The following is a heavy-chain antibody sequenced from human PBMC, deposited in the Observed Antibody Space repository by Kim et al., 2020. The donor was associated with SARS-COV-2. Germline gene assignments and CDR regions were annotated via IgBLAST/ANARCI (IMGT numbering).Heavy chain of an antibody. Sequence: GGSLRLSCAASGFTFSSYEMNWVRQAPGKGLEWVSYISSSGSTIYYADSVKGRFTISRDNAKNSLYLQMNSLRAEDTAVYYCARGNNGYSSSWYLGYFDYWGQGTLVTVSS. CDR1: GFTFSSYE. CDR3: ARGNNGYSSSWYLGYFDY. J-gene: IGHJ4*02. V-gene: IGHV3-48*03. CDR2: ISSSGSTI. D-gene: IGHD6-13*01.